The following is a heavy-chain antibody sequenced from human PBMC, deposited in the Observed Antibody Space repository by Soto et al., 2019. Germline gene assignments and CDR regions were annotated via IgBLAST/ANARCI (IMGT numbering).Heavy chain of an antibody. Sequence: GGSLRLSCVFSRCTFKSHGLSWVRQAPGKWLEWVSTIDSTGANTHYADSVRGRFTISRDNSRNTLHLQMHDLRADDTALYYCVSWVSAPFERWGQGT. CDR3: VSWVSAPFER. V-gene: IGHV3-23*01. D-gene: IGHD1-1*01. CDR2: IDSTGANT. J-gene: IGHJ4*03. CDR1: RCTFKSHG.